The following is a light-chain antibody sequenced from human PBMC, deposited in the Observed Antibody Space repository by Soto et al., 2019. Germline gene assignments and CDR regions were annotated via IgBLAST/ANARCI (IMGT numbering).Light chain of an antibody. CDR1: RSISDW. V-gene: IGKV1-5*01. J-gene: IGKJ1*01. Sequence: DIHMTQWPSSLSPSVGDRVTITCRASRSISDWLAWYQQKPGKAPELLIFDASNLKSGVSSRFSGSGSGTEFTLTISRLQPDDVATYYCLQYSSHSWTFGQGTKVDI. CDR3: LQYSSHSWT. CDR2: DAS.